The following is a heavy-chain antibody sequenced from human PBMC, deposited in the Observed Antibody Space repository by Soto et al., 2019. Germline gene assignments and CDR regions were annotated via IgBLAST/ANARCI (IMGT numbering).Heavy chain of an antibody. J-gene: IGHJ6*02. Sequence: SETLSLTCTVSGGSISSYYWSWIRQPPGKGLEWIGYIYYSGSTKYNPSLKSRVTISVDTSKNQFSLNLSSVSAADTAVYYCARGSDFLYYYGMDVWGQGTTVTVSS. CDR3: ARGSDFLYYYGMDV. CDR2: IYYSGST. V-gene: IGHV4-59*01. CDR1: GGSISSYY. D-gene: IGHD5-12*01.